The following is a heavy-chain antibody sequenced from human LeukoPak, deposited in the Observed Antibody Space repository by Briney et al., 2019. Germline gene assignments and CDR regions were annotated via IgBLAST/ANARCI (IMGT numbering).Heavy chain of an antibody. J-gene: IGHJ4*02. Sequence: PGGSLRLSCAASGFTFSSYAIHWVRQAPGKGLEWVAVISYDGSNKYYADSVKGRFTISRDNSKNTLYLQMNSLRAEDTAVYYCARDALRYFDYWGQGTLVTVSS. CDR2: ISYDGSNK. V-gene: IGHV3-30-3*01. CDR3: ARDALRYFDY. CDR1: GFTFSSYA. D-gene: IGHD2-15*01.